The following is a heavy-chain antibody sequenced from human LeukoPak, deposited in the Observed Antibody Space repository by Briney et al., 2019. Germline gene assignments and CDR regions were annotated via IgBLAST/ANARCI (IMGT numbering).Heavy chain of an antibody. V-gene: IGHV1-46*01. Sequence: GASVKVSCKASGYTFTSYYMHWVRQAPGQGLEWMGIINPSGGSTSYAQKFQGRVTMTRDMSTSTVYMELSSLRSEDTAVYYCAREGTAAAYVYWGQGTLVTVSS. J-gene: IGHJ4*02. CDR2: INPSGGST. D-gene: IGHD6-13*01. CDR3: AREGTAAAYVY. CDR1: GYTFTSYY.